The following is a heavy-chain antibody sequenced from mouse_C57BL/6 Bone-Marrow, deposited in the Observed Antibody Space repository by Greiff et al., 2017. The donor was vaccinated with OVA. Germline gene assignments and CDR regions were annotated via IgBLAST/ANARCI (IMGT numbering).Heavy chain of an antibody. D-gene: IGHD1-1*01. Sequence: QVQLQQSGAELAKPGASVKLSCKASGYTFTSYWMHWVKQRPGQGLEWIGYINPSSGYTRYNQKFKGKATLTADKSSSTAYMQLSSLTYEDSAVYDYGHGSGYGYFDVWGTGTTVTVTA. V-gene: IGHV1-7*01. CDR2: INPSSGYT. CDR1: GYTFTSYW. J-gene: IGHJ1*03. CDR3: GHGSGYGYFDV.